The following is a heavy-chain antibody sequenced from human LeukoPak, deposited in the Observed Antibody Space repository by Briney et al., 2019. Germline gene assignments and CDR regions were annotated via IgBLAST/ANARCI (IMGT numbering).Heavy chain of an antibody. J-gene: IGHJ4*02. CDR1: GFSLSTRAMR. V-gene: IGHV2-70*04. CDR2: IDWDDDK. D-gene: IGHD1-26*01. CDR3: ARMESYNDGPFDY. Sequence: SGPTLLHPTPTLTLTCTFSGFSLSTRAMRVSWIRQPPGKALEWLARIDWDDDKFYITSLKTRLTITKETSKCQVILTMTNMDPVDRTTDCDARMESYNDGPFDYSGQGTLVTVSS.